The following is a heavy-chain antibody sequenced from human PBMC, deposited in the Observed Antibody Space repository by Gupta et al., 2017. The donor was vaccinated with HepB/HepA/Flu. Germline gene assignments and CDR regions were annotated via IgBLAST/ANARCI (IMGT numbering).Heavy chain of an antibody. D-gene: IGHD3-10*01. CDR2: ISGGGTGT. Sequence: EVQVLESGGGLVQPGGSLRLSCAASGFTFGSFAMTWVRQAPGKGLEWVSTISGGGTGTYYADSVKDRFTISRDNSKNTVSLQMSSLRADDTAVYYCAKDGRDFGLFDYWGQGTQVTVSS. V-gene: IGHV3-23*01. J-gene: IGHJ4*02. CDR3: AKDGRDFGLFDY. CDR1: GFTFGSFA.